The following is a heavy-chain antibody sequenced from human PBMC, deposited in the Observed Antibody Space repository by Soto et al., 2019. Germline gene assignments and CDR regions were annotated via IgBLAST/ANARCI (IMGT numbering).Heavy chain of an antibody. Sequence: GASVKVSCKTSRYIFTGYYMHWVRQAPGQGLEWMGWINPNSGDTNYAQRFKGRVSMTSDTSINTAYLELSRLRPGDTAVFFCARPHPGDNCSDMDGLGQGHTGTVSS. J-gene: IGHJ6*01. CDR2: INPNSGDT. CDR3: ARPHPGDNCSDMDG. V-gene: IGHV1-2*02. CDR1: RYIFTGYY. D-gene: IGHD1-1*01.